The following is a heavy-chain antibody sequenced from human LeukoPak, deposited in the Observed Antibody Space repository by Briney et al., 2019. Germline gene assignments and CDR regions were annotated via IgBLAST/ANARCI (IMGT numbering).Heavy chain of an antibody. CDR1: GGTFNSYA. Sequence: GASVKVSCKASGGTFNSYAFIWVRQAAGQGLEWMGRVIPMFDTSNYAHKFQGRVTITTDESTSTAYMELSSLRSEDTAVYYCARGRYDIVTSYYTGFDYWGQGTLVTVSS. J-gene: IGHJ4*02. V-gene: IGHV1-69*05. D-gene: IGHD3-9*01. CDR3: ARGRYDIVTSYYTGFDY. CDR2: VIPMFDTS.